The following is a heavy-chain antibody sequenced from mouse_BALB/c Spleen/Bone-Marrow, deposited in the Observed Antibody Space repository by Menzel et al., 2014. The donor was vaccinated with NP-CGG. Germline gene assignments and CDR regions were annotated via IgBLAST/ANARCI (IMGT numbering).Heavy chain of an antibody. Sequence: DLVTPGASVKLSCKASGYTFTSYWINWIKQRPGQGLAWIGRIAPGSGSTYYNEMFKGKATLTVDTSSSTAYIQLSSLSSEDSAVYFCARGGDYYGSSTFAHRAQGTLVTVSA. D-gene: IGHD1-1*01. CDR1: GYTFTSYW. CDR2: IAPGSGST. CDR3: ARGGDYYGSSTFAH. J-gene: IGHJ3*01. V-gene: IGHV1S41*01.